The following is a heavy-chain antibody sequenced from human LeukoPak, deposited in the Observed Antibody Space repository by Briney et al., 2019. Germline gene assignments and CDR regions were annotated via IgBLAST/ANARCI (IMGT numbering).Heavy chain of an antibody. Sequence: GGSLRLSCAASGFTFSSYSMNWVRQAPGKGLEWVSYISSSSSTIYYADSVKGRFTISRDNAKNSLYLQMNSLRAEDTAVYYCARDKRSRQLATFDYWGQGTLVTVSS. CDR1: GFTFSSYS. J-gene: IGHJ4*02. CDR3: ARDKRSRQLATFDY. CDR2: ISSSSSTI. D-gene: IGHD6-13*01. V-gene: IGHV3-48*04.